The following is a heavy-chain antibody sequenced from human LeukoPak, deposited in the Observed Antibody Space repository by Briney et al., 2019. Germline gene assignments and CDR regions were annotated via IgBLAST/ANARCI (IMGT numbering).Heavy chain of an antibody. Sequence: ASVKVSCKASGYTFTNYGIIWVRQAPGQGLEWPGWISSYNGKTNYPRNLQGRVTLTTDTFTTTAYMELRSLTSDDTAVYYCARSHSGSLRAPFDYWGQGTLVTVSS. D-gene: IGHD5-12*01. CDR1: GYTFTNYG. CDR2: ISSYNGKT. CDR3: ARSHSGSLRAPFDY. J-gene: IGHJ4*02. V-gene: IGHV1-18*01.